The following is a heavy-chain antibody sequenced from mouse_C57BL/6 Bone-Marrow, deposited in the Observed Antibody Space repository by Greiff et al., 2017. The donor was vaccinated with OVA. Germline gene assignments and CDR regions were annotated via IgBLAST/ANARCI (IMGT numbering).Heavy chain of an antibody. CDR2: ISSGGSYT. CDR3: ARNSNRGFAY. Sequence: EVQLMESGGDLVKPGGSLKLSCAASGFTFSSYGMSWVRQTPDKRLEWVATISSGGSYTYYPDSVKGRFTISRDNAKNTLYLQMSSLKSEDTAMYYCARNSNRGFAYWGQGTLVTVSA. CDR1: GFTFSSYG. J-gene: IGHJ3*01. D-gene: IGHD2-5*01. V-gene: IGHV5-6*01.